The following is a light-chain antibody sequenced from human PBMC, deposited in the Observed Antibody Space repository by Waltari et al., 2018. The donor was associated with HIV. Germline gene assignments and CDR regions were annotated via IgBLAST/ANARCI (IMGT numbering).Light chain of an antibody. CDR3: QVWDSSSDHYV. CDR2: DDG. V-gene: IGLV3-21*04. CDR1: NIGSKS. Sequence: SYVLTQPPSVSVAPGKTARITCGGNNIGSKSVHWYQQKPGQAPVLVIYDDGDRPSGIPGRFSGSNAGNTATLTSSRVEAGDEADYYCQVWDSSSDHYVFGTGTKVTVL. J-gene: IGLJ1*01.